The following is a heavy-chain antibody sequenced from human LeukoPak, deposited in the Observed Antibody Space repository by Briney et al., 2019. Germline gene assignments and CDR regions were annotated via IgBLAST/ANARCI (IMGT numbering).Heavy chain of an antibody. CDR2: IYTSGST. V-gene: IGHV4-4*07. CDR1: GGSMSSYY. J-gene: IGHJ4*02. Sequence: SETLSLTCSVSGGSMSSYYWSWIRQPAGKGLEWIGRIYTSGSTNYNPSLKSRVTMSVDTSNNQFSLKLSSVTAADTAVYYCARKRKGAYDFDHWGQGTLVTVSS. CDR3: ARKRKGAYDFDH. D-gene: IGHD3-16*01.